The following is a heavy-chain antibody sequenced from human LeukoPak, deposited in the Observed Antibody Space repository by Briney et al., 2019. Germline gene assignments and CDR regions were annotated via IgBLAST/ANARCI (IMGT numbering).Heavy chain of an antibody. V-gene: IGHV3-23*01. Sequence: GGSLRLSCVVSGITLSNYGMSWVRQAPGKGLEWVSGISERGGSTNYADSVKGRFIISRDTSKNTVYLQMNSLRVEDTAVYFCAKRGIVIRAVIIIGFHKEAYYFDYWGQGILVAVSS. CDR3: AKRGIVIRAVIIIGFHKEAYYFDY. D-gene: IGHD3-10*01. CDR1: GITLSNYG. J-gene: IGHJ4*02. CDR2: ISERGGST.